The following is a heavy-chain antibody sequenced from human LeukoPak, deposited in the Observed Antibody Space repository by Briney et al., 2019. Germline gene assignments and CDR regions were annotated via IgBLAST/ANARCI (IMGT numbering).Heavy chain of an antibody. J-gene: IGHJ3*02. Sequence: SETLSLTCTVSGGSISSSNYYWGWIRQPPGKGLEWIGSIYYSGSTYYNPSLKSRVTISVDTSKNQFSLKLSSVTAADTAVYYCARLGVVVVSNAFDIWGQGTMVTVSS. CDR2: IYYSGST. V-gene: IGHV4-39*07. CDR3: ARLGVVVVSNAFDI. CDR1: GGSISSSNYY. D-gene: IGHD2-15*01.